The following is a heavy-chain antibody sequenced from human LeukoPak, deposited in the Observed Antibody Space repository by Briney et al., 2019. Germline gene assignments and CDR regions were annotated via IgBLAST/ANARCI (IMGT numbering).Heavy chain of an antibody. CDR1: GFTVSSNY. V-gene: IGHV3-53*01. CDR3: AKDLESSSWSGYAFDI. D-gene: IGHD6-13*01. CDR2: IYSGGST. J-gene: IGHJ3*02. Sequence: PGGSLRLSCAASGFTVSSNYMSWVRQAPGKGLEWVSVIYSGGSTYYADSVKGRFTISRDNSKNTLYLQMNSLRAEHTAVYYCAKDLESSSWSGYAFDIWGQGTMVTVSS.